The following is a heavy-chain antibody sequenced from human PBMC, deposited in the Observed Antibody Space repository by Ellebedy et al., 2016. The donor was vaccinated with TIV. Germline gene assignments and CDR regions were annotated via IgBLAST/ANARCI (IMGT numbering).Heavy chain of an antibody. Sequence: PGGSLRLSCVASGFTFSDCYMSWIRQAPGKGLEWVSTISTSSSYTKCADSVKGRFTVSRDDAKNSLYLHMNSLKAEDTAVYYCVRTGRPWFDYWGQGTLVTVSS. J-gene: IGHJ4*02. CDR1: GFTFSDCY. CDR2: ISTSSSYT. D-gene: IGHD2-8*02. V-gene: IGHV3-11*06. CDR3: VRTGRPWFDY.